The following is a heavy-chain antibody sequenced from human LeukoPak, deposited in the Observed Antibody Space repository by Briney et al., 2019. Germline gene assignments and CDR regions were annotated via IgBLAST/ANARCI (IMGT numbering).Heavy chain of an antibody. CDR3: ARAPYSSSWYWFDP. J-gene: IGHJ5*02. V-gene: IGHV4-61*01. D-gene: IGHD6-13*01. CDR2: IYYSGST. CDR1: GGSISSGSYY. Sequence: PSETLSLTCTVSGGSISSGSYYWSWIRQPPGKGLEWIGYIYYSGSTNYNPSLKSRITISVDTSKNQFSLKLSSVTAADTAVYYCARAPYSSSWYWFDPWGQGTLVTVSS.